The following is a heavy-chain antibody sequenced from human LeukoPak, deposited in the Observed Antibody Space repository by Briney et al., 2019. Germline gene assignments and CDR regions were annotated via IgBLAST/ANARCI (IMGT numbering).Heavy chain of an antibody. Sequence: PGGSLRLSCAVSGFTVSSNYMNWVRQVPGKGLEWVSTIYSDGTTHYADSVKGRFTISRDNSKNTLYLQMNSLRAEDTAVYYCARGLGVGHYFDSWGQGTLVTVAS. D-gene: IGHD1-26*01. CDR1: GFTVSSNY. CDR3: ARGLGVGHYFDS. J-gene: IGHJ4*02. V-gene: IGHV3-53*01. CDR2: IYSDGTT.